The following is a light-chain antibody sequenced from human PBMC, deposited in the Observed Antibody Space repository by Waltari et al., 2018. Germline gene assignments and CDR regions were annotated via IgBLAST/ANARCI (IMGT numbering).Light chain of an antibody. V-gene: IGLV2-23*01. Sequence: QSPLTQPASVSWPPGQSLPLPCPGSSSDVWSTNLGPWYQQHPRKAPQWMIYGGSQRPSGVSNRLSDSKSSNTASLTISGLRAEDEADYYCCSYAGSSPHVIFGGGTKLTVL. CDR1: SSDVWSTNL. CDR3: CSYAGSSPHVI. J-gene: IGLJ2*01. CDR2: GGS.